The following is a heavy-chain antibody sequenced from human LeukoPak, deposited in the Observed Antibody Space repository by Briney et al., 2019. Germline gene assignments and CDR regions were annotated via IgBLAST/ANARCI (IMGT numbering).Heavy chain of an antibody. Sequence: GASVKVSCKASGYTFTSYTMHWVRQAPGQRLEWMGCINAGNGNTKYSQKFQGRVTITRDTSASTAYMELSSLRSEDTAVYYCARVRTYCSGGGCYEGGDYWGQGTLVTVSS. J-gene: IGHJ4*02. CDR2: INAGNGNT. CDR3: ARVRTYCSGGGCYEGGDY. CDR1: GYTFTSYT. V-gene: IGHV1-3*01. D-gene: IGHD2-15*01.